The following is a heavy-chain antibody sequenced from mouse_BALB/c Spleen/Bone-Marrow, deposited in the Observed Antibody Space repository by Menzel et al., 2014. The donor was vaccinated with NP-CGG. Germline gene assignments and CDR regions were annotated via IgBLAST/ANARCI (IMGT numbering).Heavy chain of an antibody. V-gene: IGHV3-8*02. Sequence: EVKVVESGPSLVKPSQTLSLTCSVTGDSITSGYWNWIRKFPGNELEYMGYISYSGTTYYNPSLKSRISITRDTSKNQYYLQLNSVTTGDTAIYYCTRRRGNYEGYFDHWGQGTTLTVSS. CDR3: TRRRGNYEGYFDH. D-gene: IGHD2-1*01. CDR1: GDSITSGY. J-gene: IGHJ2*01. CDR2: ISYSGTT.